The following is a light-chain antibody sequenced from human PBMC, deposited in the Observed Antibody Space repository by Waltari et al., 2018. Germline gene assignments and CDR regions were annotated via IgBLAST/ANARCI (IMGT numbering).Light chain of an antibody. CDR1: SSDVGGYDY. CDR2: EAR. CDR3: CSYAGSHSWV. Sequence: QSALTQPRSVSGSPGQSVTLSCTGTSSDVGGYDYVSWYKQRPGKAPKVMVYEARRRPSGCADRFSGSKSGNTASLTISGLQAEDEAEYYGCSYAGSHSWVFGGGTRLTVL. V-gene: IGLV2-11*01. J-gene: IGLJ3*02.